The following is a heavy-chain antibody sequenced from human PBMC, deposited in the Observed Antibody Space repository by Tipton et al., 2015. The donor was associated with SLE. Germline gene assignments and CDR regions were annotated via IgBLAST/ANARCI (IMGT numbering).Heavy chain of an antibody. D-gene: IGHD1-14*01. CDR2: IYTGGST. Sequence: TLSLTCTVSGGSISSGSYYWTWIRQPAGKGLEWIGRIYTGGSTKYNPSLKSRVTISVDTSKHQFSLRLSSVTAADTAVYYCATGHFDYWGQGSLVTVSS. J-gene: IGHJ4*02. CDR3: ATGHFDY. CDR1: GGSISSGSYY. V-gene: IGHV4-61*02.